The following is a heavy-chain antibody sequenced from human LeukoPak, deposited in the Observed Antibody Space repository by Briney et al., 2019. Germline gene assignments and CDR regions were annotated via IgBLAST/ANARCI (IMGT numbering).Heavy chain of an antibody. CDR1: GGTFSSYP. CDR3: ARDDIVVVPAAMPYYYYGMDV. Sequence: SVKVTCKASGGTFSSYPNSWVRQAPGQGLEWMGRINHNHDKANYAQKFQGRVPITADKSTSTAYMELSSLRSEDTAVYYCARDDIVVVPAAMPYYYYGMDVWGQGTTVTVSS. CDR2: INHNHDKA. D-gene: IGHD2-2*01. V-gene: IGHV1-69*04. J-gene: IGHJ6*02.